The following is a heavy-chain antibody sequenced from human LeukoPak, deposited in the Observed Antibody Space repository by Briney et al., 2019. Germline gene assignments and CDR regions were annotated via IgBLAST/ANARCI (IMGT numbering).Heavy chain of an antibody. J-gene: IGHJ4*02. CDR2: IYYSGST. CDR3: ARVEEQLVR. CDR1: GGSISSYY. D-gene: IGHD6-6*01. Sequence: SETLSLTCAVSGGSISSYYWSWIRQPPGKGLEWIGYIYYSGSTNYNPSLKSRVTISVDTSKNQFSLKLSSVTAADTAVYYCARVEEQLVRWGQGTLVTVSS. V-gene: IGHV4-59*01.